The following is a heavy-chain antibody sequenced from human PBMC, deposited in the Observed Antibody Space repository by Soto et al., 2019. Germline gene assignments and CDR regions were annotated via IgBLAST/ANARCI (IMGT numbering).Heavy chain of an antibody. CDR1: GFTFSHYN. CDR2: ISSGGNTI. Sequence: EVQLVESGGGLVQPGGSLRLSCAASGFTFSHYNMNWVRQAPGKGLEWVSYISSGGNTIYYADSVKGRFTISRDNAKDSRDRQMNNPRDDDTGVYYSARAGDWHGMDVWGQGTTVTVSS. CDR3: ARAGDWHGMDV. J-gene: IGHJ6*02. V-gene: IGHV3-48*02. D-gene: IGHD2-21*01.